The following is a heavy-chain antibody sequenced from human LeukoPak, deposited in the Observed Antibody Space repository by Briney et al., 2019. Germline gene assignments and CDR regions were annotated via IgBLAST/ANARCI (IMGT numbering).Heavy chain of an antibody. CDR3: ARDHGRYCSGGSCYFGGFFEY. CDR1: GFTVGLYW. V-gene: IGHV3-7*03. J-gene: IGHJ4*02. CDR2: INQDGSEK. D-gene: IGHD2-15*01. Sequence: GGSLRLSCAASGFTVGLYWMSWVRRAPGKGLEWVANINQDGSEKYYVDSVKGRFTISRDNAKNSLYLQMNSLRAEDTAVYYCARDHGRYCSGGSCYFGGFFEYWGQGTLGTVSS.